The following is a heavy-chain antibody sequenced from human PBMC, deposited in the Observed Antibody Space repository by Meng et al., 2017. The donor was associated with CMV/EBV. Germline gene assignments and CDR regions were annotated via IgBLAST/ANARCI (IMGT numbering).Heavy chain of an antibody. CDR3: ARGYYGSGSYFPSFDY. V-gene: IGHV3-23*01. J-gene: IGHJ4*02. Sequence: GESLKISCTASGFTFRNAMNWVRQAPGKGLEWVSVISGSGVSRYYADSVKGRFTISRDNSRRTLYLQMNSLRAEDTAVYYCARGYYGSGSYFPSFDYWGQGTLVTVSS. CDR1: GFTFRNA. D-gene: IGHD3-10*01. CDR2: ISGSGVSR.